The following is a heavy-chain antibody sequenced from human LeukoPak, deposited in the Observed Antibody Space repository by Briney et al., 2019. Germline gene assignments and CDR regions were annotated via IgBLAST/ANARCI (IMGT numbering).Heavy chain of an antibody. D-gene: IGHD3-22*01. J-gene: IGHJ6*02. Sequence: PGGSLRLSCAVSGFAFGSEAMSWVRQSPARGLEWVSAISGSGGSTYYADSVKGRFTISRDNSKNTLYLQMNSLRAEDTAVYYCAKKNYYDSSGYYLTGDGMDVWGQGTTVTVSS. V-gene: IGHV3-23*01. CDR2: ISGSGGST. CDR3: AKKNYYDSSGYYLTGDGMDV. CDR1: GFAFGSEA.